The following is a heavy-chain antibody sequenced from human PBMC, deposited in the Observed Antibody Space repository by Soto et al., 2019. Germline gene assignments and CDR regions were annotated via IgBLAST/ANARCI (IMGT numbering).Heavy chain of an antibody. CDR2: ISGSGGST. CDR3: AKDTYSSSWTRPPGMRY. Sequence: GGALRLSCAASGFTFSSYAMSWVRQAPGKGLEWVSAISGSGGSTYYADSVKGRFTISRDNSKNTLYLQMNSLRAEDTAVYYCAKDTYSSSWTRPPGMRYWGQGTLVTVSS. D-gene: IGHD6-13*01. CDR1: GFTFSSYA. V-gene: IGHV3-23*01. J-gene: IGHJ4*02.